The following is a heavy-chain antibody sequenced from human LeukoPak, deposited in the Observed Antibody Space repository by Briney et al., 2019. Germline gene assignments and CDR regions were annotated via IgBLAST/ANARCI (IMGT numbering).Heavy chain of an antibody. J-gene: IGHJ6*02. CDR1: GFTFSSYG. Sequence: GGSLRLSCAASGFTFSSYGMHWVRQAPGKGLEWVAVISYDGSNKYYADSVKGRFTISRDNSKNTLYLQMNSLRAEDTAVYYCATSVQLERRYYYYGMDVWGQGTTVTVSS. CDR3: ATSVQLERRYYYYGMDV. CDR2: ISYDGSNK. V-gene: IGHV3-30*03. D-gene: IGHD1-1*01.